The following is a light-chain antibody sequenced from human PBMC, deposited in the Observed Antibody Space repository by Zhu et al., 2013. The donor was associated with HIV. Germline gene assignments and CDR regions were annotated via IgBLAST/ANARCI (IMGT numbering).Light chain of an antibody. V-gene: IGLV2-14*02. CDR3: SSYTRSSTQV. CDR1: SSGIADYNL. CDR2: DDT. Sequence: QSALTQPASVSGSPGQSIIISCTGTSSGIADYNLVSWYQQHPDKVPKLIIYDDTKRPSGVSNRFSGSKSGNTASLTISGLQAEDEADYYCSSYTRSSTQVFGTGTKVTVL. J-gene: IGLJ1*01.